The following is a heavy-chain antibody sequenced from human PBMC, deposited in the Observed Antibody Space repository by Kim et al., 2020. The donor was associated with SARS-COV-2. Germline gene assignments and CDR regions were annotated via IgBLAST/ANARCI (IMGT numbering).Heavy chain of an antibody. Sequence: NPSLKSRVTISVDTSKNQYSLKLSPVTAADTAVYYCARHGYDYGDYQLDYWGQGTLVTVSS. J-gene: IGHJ4*02. D-gene: IGHD4-17*01. CDR3: ARHGYDYGDYQLDY. V-gene: IGHV4-39*01.